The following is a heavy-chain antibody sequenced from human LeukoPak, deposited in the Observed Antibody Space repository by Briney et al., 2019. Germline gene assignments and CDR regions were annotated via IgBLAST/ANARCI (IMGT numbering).Heavy chain of an antibody. CDR2: VYLSGRT. Sequence: SETLSLTCTVSGGSISSSTYYWAWIRQPPGKGLEWIGEVYLSGRTNYNPSLESRVTMSVDMSENHISLKLTSVTAADTAVYYCAREGGPYRPLDYSGQGTLVTVSS. J-gene: IGHJ4*02. CDR3: AREGGPYRPLDY. V-gene: IGHV4-39*07. CDR1: GGSISSSTYY.